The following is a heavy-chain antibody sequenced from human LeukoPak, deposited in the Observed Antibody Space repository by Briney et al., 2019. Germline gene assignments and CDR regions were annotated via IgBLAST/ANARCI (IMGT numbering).Heavy chain of an antibody. J-gene: IGHJ4*02. Sequence: PSETLSLTCAVYGGSSSGYYWSWIRQPPGKGLEWIGEINHSGSTNYNPSLKSRVTISVDTSKNQFSLKLSSVTAADTAVYYCARNGNSSSMDYWGQGTLVTVSS. CDR2: INHSGST. V-gene: IGHV4-34*01. CDR3: ARNGNSSSMDY. D-gene: IGHD6-6*01. CDR1: GGSSSGYY.